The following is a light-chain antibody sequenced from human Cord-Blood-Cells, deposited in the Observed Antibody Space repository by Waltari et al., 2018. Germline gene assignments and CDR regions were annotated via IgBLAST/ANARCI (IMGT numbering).Light chain of an antibody. CDR2: STN. J-gene: IGLJ3*02. CDR3: VLYMGSGIWV. CDR1: SGSVFTRSY. Sequence: QTVVTQEPSFSVSPGGTVTLTCCLSSGSVFTRSYPSWYQQTPGQAPRTLIYSTNTRSSVVPDRFSGSILGNKAALTITGAQADDESDYYCVLYMGSGIWVFGGGTKLTVL. V-gene: IGLV8-61*01.